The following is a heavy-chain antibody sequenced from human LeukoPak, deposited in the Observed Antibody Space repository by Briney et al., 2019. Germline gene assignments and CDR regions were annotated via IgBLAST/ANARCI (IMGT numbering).Heavy chain of an antibody. CDR1: GGSISGYY. V-gene: IGHV4-59*12. CDR2: IYYSGST. J-gene: IGHJ4*02. CDR3: ARDSRAEYYYGSGSYYPAFDY. D-gene: IGHD3-10*01. Sequence: PSETLSHTCTVSGGSISGYYWSWIRQPPGKGLEWIGYIYYSGSTNYNPSLESRVTISVDTSNNQFSLKLSSVTAADTAVYYCARDSRAEYYYGSGSYYPAFDYWGQGTLVTVSS.